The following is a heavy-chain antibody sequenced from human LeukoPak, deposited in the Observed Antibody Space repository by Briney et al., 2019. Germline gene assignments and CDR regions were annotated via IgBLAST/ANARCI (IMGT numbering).Heavy chain of an antibody. Sequence: GGSLRLSCAASGFTFSSYAMHWVRQAPGKGLEWVAVISYDGSNKYYAGSVKGRFTISRDNSKNTLYLQMNSLRAEDTAVYYCARALAGHAFDIWGQGTMVTVSS. D-gene: IGHD3-10*01. CDR3: ARALAGHAFDI. CDR1: GFTFSSYA. CDR2: ISYDGSNK. V-gene: IGHV3-30*04. J-gene: IGHJ3*02.